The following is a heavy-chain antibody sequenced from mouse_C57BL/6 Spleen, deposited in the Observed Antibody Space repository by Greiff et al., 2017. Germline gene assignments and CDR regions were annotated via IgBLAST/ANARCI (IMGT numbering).Heavy chain of an antibody. CDR1: GYTFTSYT. CDR2: INPSSGYT. Sequence: VQLQQSGAELARPGASVKMSCKASGYTFTSYTMHWVKQRPGQGLEWIGYINPSSGYTKYNQKFKDKATLTADKSSSTAYMQLSSLTSEDSAVYYYAGDSSGFGYWGQGTLVTVSA. CDR3: AGDSSGFGY. J-gene: IGHJ3*01. V-gene: IGHV1-4*01. D-gene: IGHD3-2*01.